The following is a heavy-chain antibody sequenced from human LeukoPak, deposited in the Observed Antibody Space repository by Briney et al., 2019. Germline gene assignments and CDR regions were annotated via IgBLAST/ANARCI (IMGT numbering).Heavy chain of an antibody. CDR2: IWNSGNS. D-gene: IGHD2-2*01. V-gene: IGHV4-31*03. J-gene: IGHJ4*02. CDR3: ARYHCGSTYCPGVDF. CDR1: AGSINSGGYF. Sequence: SGTLSLTCTVSAGSINSGGYFWTWVRQHPGEGLEWIGYIWNSGNSYYNPSLSSRVIISADSSKSTFSLKLSSVTAADTAVYYCARYHCGSTYCPGVDFYGQGTLVTVSS.